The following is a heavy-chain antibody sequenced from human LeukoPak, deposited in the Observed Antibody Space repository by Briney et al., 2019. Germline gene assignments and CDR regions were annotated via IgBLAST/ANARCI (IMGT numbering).Heavy chain of an antibody. CDR2: IKLDGSEK. CDR3: ARRHHFGFLDS. J-gene: IGHJ4*02. Sequence: PGGSLRLSCAASGVMFPSYWMTWVRQAPGKGLEWVANIKLDGSEKYYVDSVKGRFTISRDNAKNSVYLQMNSLRAEDTAVYYCARRHHFGFLDSWGQGTLVTVSS. CDR1: GVMFPSYW. D-gene: IGHD3-10*01. V-gene: IGHV3-7*04.